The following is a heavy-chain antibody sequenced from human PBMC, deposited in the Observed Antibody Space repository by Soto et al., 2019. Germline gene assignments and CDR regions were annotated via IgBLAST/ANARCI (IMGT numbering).Heavy chain of an antibody. CDR2: ISGDGINT. V-gene: IGHV3-30*03. D-gene: IGHD3-10*02. CDR1: GFNFGFFG. CDR3: ARRNLMFDFDS. J-gene: IGHJ4*02. Sequence: QIQLVESGGDVVQPGKSLRLSCAASGFNFGFFGMHWVRQAPGKGLEWVAFISGDGINTQYADSVRGRFTLSRDYSRKTMYLQKDSLRDEYTALYYCARRNLMFDFDSWGLGTLVTVSS.